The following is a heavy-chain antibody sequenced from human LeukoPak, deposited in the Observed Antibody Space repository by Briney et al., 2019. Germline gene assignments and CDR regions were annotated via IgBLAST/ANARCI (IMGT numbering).Heavy chain of an antibody. Sequence: SGTLSLTCTVSGGSISSSSYYWGWIRQPPGKGLEWIGSIYYSGSTYYNPSLKSRVTILVDTSKNQFSLKLSSVTAADTAVYYCARGRPYYYGYWGQGTLVTVSS. J-gene: IGHJ4*02. CDR1: GGSISSSSYY. CDR3: ARGRPYYYGY. CDR2: IYYSGST. D-gene: IGHD6-6*01. V-gene: IGHV4-39*07.